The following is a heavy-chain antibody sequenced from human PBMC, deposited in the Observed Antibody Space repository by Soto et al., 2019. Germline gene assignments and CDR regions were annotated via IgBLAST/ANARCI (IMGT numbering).Heavy chain of an antibody. CDR3: ARVRHSSGWYGGVGY. CDR2: ISAYNGNT. Sequence: QVQLVQSGAEVKKPGASVKVSCKASGYTFTSYGISWVRQAPGQGLEWMGWISAYNGNTNYAQKLQGRVTMTTDTSASTAYMGLRSLRSDDTAVYYCARVRHSSGWYGGVGYWGQGTLVTVSS. V-gene: IGHV1-18*01. CDR1: GYTFTSYG. D-gene: IGHD6-19*01. J-gene: IGHJ4*02.